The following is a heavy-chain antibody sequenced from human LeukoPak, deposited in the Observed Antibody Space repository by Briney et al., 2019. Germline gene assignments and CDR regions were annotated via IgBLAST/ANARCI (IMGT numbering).Heavy chain of an antibody. D-gene: IGHD6-19*01. J-gene: IGHJ4*02. CDR1: GFTFTNYA. V-gene: IGHV3-23*01. CDR2: LTNTGLSP. Sequence: GGSLRLSCVASGFTFTNYAMAWVRQSPGKGLEWVSGLTNTGLSPYYADSVKGRFTISRDNSKNTLYLQMNSLRAEDTAVYYCARERAYSSGWYYFDYWGQGTLVTVSS. CDR3: ARERAYSSGWYYFDY.